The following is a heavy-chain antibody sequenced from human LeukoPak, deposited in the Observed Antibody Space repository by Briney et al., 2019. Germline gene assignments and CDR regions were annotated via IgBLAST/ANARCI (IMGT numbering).Heavy chain of an antibody. D-gene: IGHD5-18*01. J-gene: IGHJ4*02. CDR3: AKPTGGYTYGPFDH. CDR1: GFTFTSHG. V-gene: IGHV3-30*02. CDR2: IQHDGRNT. Sequence: PGGSLRLSCVVSGFTFTSHGMNWIRQAPGKGLEWVAFIQHDGRNTYHADSVKGRFTISRDDSKNTLYLQMNSLRAEDTAVFYCAKPTGGYTYGPFDHWGQGTLVIVSS.